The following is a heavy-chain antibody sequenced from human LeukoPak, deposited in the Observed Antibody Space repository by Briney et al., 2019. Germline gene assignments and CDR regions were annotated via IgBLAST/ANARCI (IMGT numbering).Heavy chain of an antibody. J-gene: IGHJ4*02. Sequence: GGSLRLSCAVSGFTFSSSAMNWVRQVPGKGLEWVSASGTAGDTYYADSVKGRFTISRDDSKNTLYLQMTSLRAEDTAVYYCAKKTPGTYPFDYWGQGTLVTVSP. CDR3: AKKTPGTYPFDY. CDR1: GFTFSSSA. CDR2: SGTAGDT. V-gene: IGHV3-23*01. D-gene: IGHD6-13*01.